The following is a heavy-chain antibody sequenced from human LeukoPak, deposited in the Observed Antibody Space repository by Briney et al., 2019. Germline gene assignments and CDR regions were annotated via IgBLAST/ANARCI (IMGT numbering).Heavy chain of an antibody. D-gene: IGHD3-3*01. J-gene: IGHJ6*03. CDR1: GYTLTELS. CDR3: ARRYYDFWSGYLSPGYYYYYMDV. V-gene: IGHV1-24*01. CDR2: FDPEDGET. Sequence: ASVKVSCKVSGYTLTELSMHWVRQAPGKGLEWMGGFDPEDGETIYAQKFQGRVTMTRDMSTSTVYMELSSLRSEDTAVYYCARRYYDFWSGYLSPGYYYYYMDVWGKGTTVTVSS.